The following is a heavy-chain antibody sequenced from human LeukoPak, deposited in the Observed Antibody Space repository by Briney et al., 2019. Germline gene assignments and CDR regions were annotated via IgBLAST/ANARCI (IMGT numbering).Heavy chain of an antibody. V-gene: IGHV3-30*03. CDR1: GFTFSSYG. D-gene: IGHD2-2*01. J-gene: IGHJ4*02. CDR3: ALRRSSTSPFDY. CDR2: ISYDGSNK. Sequence: PGGSLRLSCAASGFTFSSYGMHWVRQAPGKGLEWVAVISYDGSNKYYADSVKGRFTISRDNSKNTLYLQMNSLRAEDTAVYYCALRRSSTSPFDYWGQGTLVIVSS.